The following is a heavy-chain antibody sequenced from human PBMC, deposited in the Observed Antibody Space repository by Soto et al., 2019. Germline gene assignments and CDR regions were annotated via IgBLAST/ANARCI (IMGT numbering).Heavy chain of an antibody. J-gene: IGHJ4*02. D-gene: IGHD1-1*01. Sequence: GESLKISCKASGYSFTSYWIGWVRQMPGKGLEWMGIIYPGDSDTRYSPSFQGQVTISADKSISTASLQWSSLKASDTAMYYCARIPSTGPYYFDYWGQGTLVTVSS. V-gene: IGHV5-51*01. CDR3: ARIPSTGPYYFDY. CDR2: IYPGDSDT. CDR1: GYSFTSYW.